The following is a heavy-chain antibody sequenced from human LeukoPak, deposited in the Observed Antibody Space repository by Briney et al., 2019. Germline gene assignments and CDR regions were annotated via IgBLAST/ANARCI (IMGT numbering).Heavy chain of an antibody. Sequence: GGSLGLSCAASGFTFSSYTMNWVRQAPGKGLEWVSSITSSSDYMYYADSVKGRFTISRDNAKNSLYLQMNSPRAEDTAVYYCARDWGYCSSTSCFYYGMDVWGQGTTVTVSS. CDR3: ARDWGYCSSTSCFYYGMDV. CDR2: ITSSSDYM. CDR1: GFTFSSYT. D-gene: IGHD2-2*01. V-gene: IGHV3-21*01. J-gene: IGHJ6*02.